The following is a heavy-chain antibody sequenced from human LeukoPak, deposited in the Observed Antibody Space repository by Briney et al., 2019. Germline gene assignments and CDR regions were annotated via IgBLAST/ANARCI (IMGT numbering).Heavy chain of an antibody. D-gene: IGHD3-22*01. CDR3: ARHCQYYDSSGYYGRFDY. CDR1: GGSISSSSYY. J-gene: IGHJ4*02. Sequence: SGTLSLTCTVSGGSISSSSYYWGWIRQPPGKGLEWIGSIYYSGSTYYNPSLKSRVTISVDTSKNQFSLKLSSVTAADTAVYYCARHCQYYDSSGYYGRFDYWGQGTLVTVSS. CDR2: IYYSGST. V-gene: IGHV4-39*01.